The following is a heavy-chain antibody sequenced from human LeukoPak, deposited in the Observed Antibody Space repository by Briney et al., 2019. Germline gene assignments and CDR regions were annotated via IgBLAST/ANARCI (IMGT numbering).Heavy chain of an antibody. CDR1: GGSFSSGSYY. CDR3: AREGLATMIRGVIPY. Sequence: SETLSLTCTVSGGSFSSGSYYWSWTRQPPGKGLEWIGYIYYSGNTNYNPSLKSRVTISVDTSKNQFSLKLSSVTAADTAVYYCAREGLATMIRGVIPYWGQGTLVAVSS. D-gene: IGHD3-10*01. V-gene: IGHV4-61*01. CDR2: IYYSGNT. J-gene: IGHJ4*02.